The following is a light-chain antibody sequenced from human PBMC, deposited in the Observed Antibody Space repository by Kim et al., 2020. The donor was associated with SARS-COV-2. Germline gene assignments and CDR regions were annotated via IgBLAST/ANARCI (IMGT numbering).Light chain of an antibody. CDR3: QQYGTSPRT. Sequence: PPRERATPSCRASQTIATSHLAWYQQQPGQAPRLLIYDASSRATGIPGRFSGSGSGTDFTLTINRLEPEDFAVYYCQQYGTSPRTFGQGTKVDIK. CDR2: DAS. V-gene: IGKV3-20*01. CDR1: QTIATSH. J-gene: IGKJ1*01.